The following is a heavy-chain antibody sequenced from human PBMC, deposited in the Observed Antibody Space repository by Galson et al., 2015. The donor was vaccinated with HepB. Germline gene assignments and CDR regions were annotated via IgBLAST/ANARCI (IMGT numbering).Heavy chain of an antibody. CDR1: GGTFSSYA. D-gene: IGHD5-24*01. V-gene: IGHV1-69*13. Sequence: SVKVSCKASGGTFSSYAISWVRQAPGQGLEWMGGIITIFGTANYAQKFQGRVTITADESTSTAYMELSSLRSEDTAVYYCARCVGGDGYNYNYFDYWGQGTLVTVSS. J-gene: IGHJ4*02. CDR3: ARCVGGDGYNYNYFDY. CDR2: IITIFGTA.